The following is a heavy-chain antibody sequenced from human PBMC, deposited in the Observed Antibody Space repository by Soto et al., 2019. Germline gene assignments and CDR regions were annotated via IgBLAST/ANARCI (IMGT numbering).Heavy chain of an antibody. CDR2: TGATGRTT. V-gene: IGHV3-23*01. CDR3: AKLHNTSRSFDY. D-gene: IGHD1-20*01. CDR1: GFTFNIYA. J-gene: IGHJ4*02. Sequence: PGGSLRLSCAASGFTFNIYAMTWVRQAPGKGLEWVSTTGATGRTTYYSDSVKGRFTVSRDNSKNTLDLQMSNLRAEDTAVYYCAKLHNTSRSFDYWGQGTLVTVYS.